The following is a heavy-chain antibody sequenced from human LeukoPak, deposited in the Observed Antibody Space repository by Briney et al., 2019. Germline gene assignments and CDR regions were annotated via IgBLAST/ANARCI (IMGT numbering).Heavy chain of an antibody. CDR1: GFTFSSYA. V-gene: IGHV3-23*01. CDR3: AKFVAATYYYYYGMDV. J-gene: IGHJ6*02. CDR2: ISGSGGST. D-gene: IGHD2-15*01. Sequence: GGSLRLSCAASGFTFSSYAMSWVRQAPGKGLEWVSAISGSGGSTYYADSVKGRFTISRDNSKNTLYLQMNSLRAEGTAVYYCAKFVAATYYYYYGMDVWGQGTTVTVSS.